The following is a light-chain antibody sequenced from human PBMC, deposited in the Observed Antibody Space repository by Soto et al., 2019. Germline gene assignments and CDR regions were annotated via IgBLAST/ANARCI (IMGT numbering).Light chain of an antibody. CDR3: QQYYSTPLT. Sequence: MTQSTNTLSASVGHRVAITCRASQSISRSLAWYQQKPGQAPRLLIFDASSRATGIPDRFSGSGSGTDFSLTISSLQAEDVAVYDCQQYYSTPLTFGGGTMVDI. CDR1: QSISRS. J-gene: IGKJ4*01. CDR2: DAS. V-gene: IGKV3D-15*01.